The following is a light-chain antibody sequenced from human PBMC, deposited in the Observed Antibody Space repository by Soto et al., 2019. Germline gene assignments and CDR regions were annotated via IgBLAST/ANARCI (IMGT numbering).Light chain of an antibody. V-gene: IGLV2-14*01. CDR1: SSDVGGYNY. J-gene: IGLJ2*01. CDR3: SSYTSSSAVV. Sequence: QSALTQPASVSGSPGQSITISCTGTSSDVGGYNYVSWYQQHPGKAPKLMIYDVSNRPSGVSNRFSGSKSGNTASLTTSGLQGEDEADYYCSSYTSSSAVVFGGGTQLTVL. CDR2: DVS.